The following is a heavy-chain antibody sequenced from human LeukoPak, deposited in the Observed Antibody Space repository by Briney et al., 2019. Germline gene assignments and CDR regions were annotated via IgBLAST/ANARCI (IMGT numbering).Heavy chain of an antibody. CDR2: VYYSGST. V-gene: IGHV4-59*01. CDR3: ARDWGSSLWYFDL. Sequence: SETLSLTCTVSGGSMTSYYRSWIRQPPGKGLEWIGYVYYSGSTDYNPSLKSRVTISVDTSKNQFSLKLSSVTAADTAFYYCARDWGSSLWYFDLWGRGTLVTVSS. CDR1: GGSMTSYY. J-gene: IGHJ2*01. D-gene: IGHD3-16*01.